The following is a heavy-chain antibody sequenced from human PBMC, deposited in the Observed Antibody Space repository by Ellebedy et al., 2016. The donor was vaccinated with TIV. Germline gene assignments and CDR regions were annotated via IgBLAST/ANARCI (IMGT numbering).Heavy chain of an antibody. Sequence: GGSLRLXXAASGFTFSSYSMNWVRQAPGKGLEWVSSISSSSSYMYYADSVKGRFTISRDNAKNSLYLQMNSLRAEDTAVYYCARERVRDIVVVPAGNLFDPWGQGTLVTVSS. CDR1: GFTFSSYS. V-gene: IGHV3-21*01. CDR2: ISSSSSYM. J-gene: IGHJ5*02. D-gene: IGHD2-2*01. CDR3: ARERVRDIVVVPAGNLFDP.